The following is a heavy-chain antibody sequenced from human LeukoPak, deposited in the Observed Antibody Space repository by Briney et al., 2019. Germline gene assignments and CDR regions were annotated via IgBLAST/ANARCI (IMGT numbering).Heavy chain of an antibody. CDR3: AREKGQTYGSGSDYYYGMDV. D-gene: IGHD3-10*01. Sequence: ASVKDSCKASGYTFTGYYMHWVRQAPGQGLEWMGWINPNSGGTNYAQKFQGRVTMTRDTSISTAYMELSRLRSDDTAVYYCAREKGQTYGSGSDYYYGMDVWGQGTTVTVSS. CDR1: GYTFTGYY. V-gene: IGHV1-2*02. CDR2: INPNSGGT. J-gene: IGHJ6*02.